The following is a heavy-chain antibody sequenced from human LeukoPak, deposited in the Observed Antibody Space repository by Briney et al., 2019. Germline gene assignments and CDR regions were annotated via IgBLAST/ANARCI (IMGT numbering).Heavy chain of an antibody. J-gene: IGHJ4*02. V-gene: IGHV1-2*02. CDR3: ARDDYGDLQYFEN. CDR1: GYTFTKYF. Sequence: ASVKVSCKASGYTFTKYFLHWVRQAPGQGLEWMGWINPNGGGTIYAQKFQGRVTMTRDTSISTAYMEVDRLTSDDTAVYYCARDDYGDLQYFENWGQGTLVTVSS. CDR2: INPNGGGT. D-gene: IGHD4-17*01.